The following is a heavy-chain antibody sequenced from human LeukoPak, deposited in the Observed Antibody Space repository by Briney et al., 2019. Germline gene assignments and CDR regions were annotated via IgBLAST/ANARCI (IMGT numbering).Heavy chain of an antibody. V-gene: IGHV4-59*08. D-gene: IGHD6-19*01. CDR2: IYYSGST. CDR3: ARLSSGWSLFDY. Sequence: SETLSLTCTVSGGSISSYYWSWIRQPPGKGLEWIGYIYYSGSTNYNPSLKSRVTISVDTPKNQFSLKLSSVTAADTAVYYCARLSSGWSLFDYWGQGTLVTVSS. CDR1: GGSISSYY. J-gene: IGHJ4*02.